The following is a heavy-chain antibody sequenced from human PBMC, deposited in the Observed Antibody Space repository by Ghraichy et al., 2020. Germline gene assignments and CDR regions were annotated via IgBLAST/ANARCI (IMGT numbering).Heavy chain of an antibody. D-gene: IGHD2/OR15-2a*01. CDR2: INPNSDSS. V-gene: IGHV1-8*01. J-gene: IGHJ4*02. Sequence: ASVKVSCKASGYTFTSYDINWVRQAPGQGLEWMGWINPNSDSSGYAQKFQGRVTLTRDTSINTVYMELSSLGPDDTAVYYCARALVTTDLDFWGQGSLVTVSS. CDR1: GYTFTSYD. CDR3: ARALVTTDLDF.